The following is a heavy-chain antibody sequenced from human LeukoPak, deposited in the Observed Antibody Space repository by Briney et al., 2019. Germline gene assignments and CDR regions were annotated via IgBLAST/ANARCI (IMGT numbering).Heavy chain of an antibody. CDR2: IIPILGIT. CDR3: ARGSQVVAADSGQFDY. D-gene: IGHD2-15*01. CDR1: GDTFSNYA. V-gene: IGHV1-69*04. Sequence: GASVKVSCKASGDTFSNYAISWVRQAPGQGLEWMGRIIPILGITNYAQKFQGRVTITADKSTSTAYMEVSRLRSEDTAVYYCARGSQVVAADSGQFDYWGQGTLVTVSS. J-gene: IGHJ4*02.